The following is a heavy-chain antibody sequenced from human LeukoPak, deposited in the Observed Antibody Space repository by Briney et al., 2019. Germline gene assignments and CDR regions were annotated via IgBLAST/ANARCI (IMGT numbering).Heavy chain of an antibody. CDR1: GFTFSSYA. CDR2: ISGSGGST. CDR3: AKLGSGYYRHFDY. D-gene: IGHD3-22*01. J-gene: IGHJ4*02. V-gene: IGHV3-23*01. Sequence: GGPLRLSCAASGFTFSSYAMSWVRQAPGKGLEWVSAISGSGGSTYYADSVKGQFTISRDNSKNTLYLQMNSLRAEDTAVYYCAKLGSGYYRHFDYWGQGTLVTVSS.